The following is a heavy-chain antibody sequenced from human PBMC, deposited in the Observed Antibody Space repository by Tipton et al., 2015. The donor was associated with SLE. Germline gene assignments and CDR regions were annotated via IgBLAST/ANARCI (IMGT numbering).Heavy chain of an antibody. J-gene: IGHJ4*02. D-gene: IGHD2-8*01. CDR1: GGSFSGYY. V-gene: IGHV4-34*01. CDR2: INHSGST. CDR3: ARPNCTNGVCYTAGFDY. Sequence: TLSLTCAVYGGSFSGYYWNWIRQPPGKGLEWIGEINHSGSTNYNPSLKSRVTISVDTSKNQFSLKLSSVTAADTAVYYCARPNCTNGVCYTAGFDYWGQGTLVTVSS.